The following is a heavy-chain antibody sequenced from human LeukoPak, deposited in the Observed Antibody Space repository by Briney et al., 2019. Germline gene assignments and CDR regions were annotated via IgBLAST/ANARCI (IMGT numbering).Heavy chain of an antibody. Sequence: GGSLRLSCAASGFTFSSYSMNWVRQAPGRGLEWVSRINSDGSSTSYADSVKGRFTISRDNAKNTLYLQMNSLRAEDTAVYYCARDGGSSGRRDAFDIWRQGTMVTVSS. D-gene: IGHD1-26*01. CDR2: INSDGSST. J-gene: IGHJ3*02. V-gene: IGHV3-74*01. CDR3: ARDGGSSGRRDAFDI. CDR1: GFTFSSYS.